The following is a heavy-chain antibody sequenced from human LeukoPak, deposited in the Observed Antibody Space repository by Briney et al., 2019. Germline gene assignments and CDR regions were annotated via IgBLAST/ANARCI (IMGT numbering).Heavy chain of an antibody. J-gene: IGHJ4*02. Sequence: GGSLRLSCAASGFSFSSHAPTWVRQAPGKGLEWVSGILSGGATYYADSVKGRFTISRDNSKNTVYLQMNSLRAEDTAFYYCAKDRFTVTPYYFDFWGQGTLVTVSS. D-gene: IGHD4-17*01. CDR2: ILSGGAT. CDR3: AKDRFTVTPYYFDF. CDR1: GFSFSSHA. V-gene: IGHV3-23*01.